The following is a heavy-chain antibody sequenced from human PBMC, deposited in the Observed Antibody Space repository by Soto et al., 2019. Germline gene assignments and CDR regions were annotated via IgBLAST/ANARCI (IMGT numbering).Heavy chain of an antibody. CDR2: INHSGST. V-gene: IGHV4-34*01. CDR3: ARGRRYCSSTSCSNWFDP. CDR1: GGSFSGYY. Sequence: PSETLSLTCAVYGGSFSGYYWSWIRQPPGKGLGWIGEINHSGSTNYNPSLKSRVTISVDTSKNQFSLKLSSVTAADTALYYCARGRRYCSSTSCSNWFDPWGQGTLVTVSS. D-gene: IGHD2-2*01. J-gene: IGHJ5*02.